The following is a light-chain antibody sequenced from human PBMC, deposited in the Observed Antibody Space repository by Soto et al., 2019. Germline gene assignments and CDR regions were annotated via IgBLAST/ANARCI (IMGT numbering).Light chain of an antibody. CDR2: KAS. Sequence: DIQMTQSPSTLSASVGDRVTITCRASQSISSWLAWYQQKPGKAPKLLIYKASSLESGVPSRFSGSGSGTEFTLTISSLQPDDFANYSCQQYNSYPITFAQGTRLEIK. J-gene: IGKJ5*01. CDR3: QQYNSYPIT. CDR1: QSISSW. V-gene: IGKV1-5*03.